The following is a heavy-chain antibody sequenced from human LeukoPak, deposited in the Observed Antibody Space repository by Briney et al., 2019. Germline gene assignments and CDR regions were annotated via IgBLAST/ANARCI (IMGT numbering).Heavy chain of an antibody. V-gene: IGHV3-21*01. J-gene: IGHJ6*02. CDR2: ISSGSDHI. CDR3: ARDTDGMDV. D-gene: IGHD4-11*01. Sequence: GGSLRLSCVASGFTFSSYSMNWVRQAPGKGLEWVSSISSGSDHIYYADSVKGRFTISRDNAKNSLYLQMNSLRAEDTAVYYCARDTDGMDVWGQGTTVTVSS. CDR1: GFTFSSYS.